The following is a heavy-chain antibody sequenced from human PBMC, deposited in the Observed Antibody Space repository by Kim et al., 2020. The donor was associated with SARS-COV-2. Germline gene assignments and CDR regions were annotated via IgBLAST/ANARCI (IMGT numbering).Heavy chain of an antibody. CDR3: ARGPYCSGGSCYSLSTTWFDP. D-gene: IGHD2-15*01. CDR1: GFTFSSYA. CDR2: ISSNGGST. V-gene: IGHV3-64*01. J-gene: IGHJ5*02. Sequence: GGSLRLSCAASGFTFSSYAMHWVRQAPGKGLEYVSAISSNGGSTYYANSVKGRFTISRDNSKNTLYLQMGSLRAEDMAVYYCARGPYCSGGSCYSLSTTWFDPWGQGTLVTVSS.